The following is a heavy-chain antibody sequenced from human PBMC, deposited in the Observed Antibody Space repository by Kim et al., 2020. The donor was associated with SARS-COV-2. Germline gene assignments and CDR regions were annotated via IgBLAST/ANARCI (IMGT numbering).Heavy chain of an antibody. CDR3: ARAVVDTATRFDP. D-gene: IGHD5-18*01. CDR2: INPNSGGT. V-gene: IGHV1-2*02. J-gene: IGHJ5*02. CDR1: GYILTGYY. Sequence: ASVKVSCKASGYILTGYYLHWVRQTPGQGLEWMGWINPNSGGTNYAQRFQGRVTMTMDTSISTAYMELSRVGSDDTAVYYCARAVVDTATRFDPWGQGTLVTVSS.